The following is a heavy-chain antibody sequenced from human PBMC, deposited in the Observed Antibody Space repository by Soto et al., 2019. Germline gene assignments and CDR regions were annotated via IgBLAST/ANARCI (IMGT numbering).Heavy chain of an antibody. V-gene: IGHV3-73*01. CDR1: GFTFSGSA. CDR3: TRGDNGGIDYDFYP. J-gene: IGHJ5*02. Sequence: EVQLVESGGGLVQPGGSLKLSCAASGFTFSGSAMHWVRQASGKGLGWVGRIRSKANSYATAYAASVKGRFTISRDDSKNTAYLQMNSLKTEDTAVYYCTRGDNGGIDYDFYPWGQGTLVTVSS. CDR2: IRSKANSYAT. D-gene: IGHD3-3*01.